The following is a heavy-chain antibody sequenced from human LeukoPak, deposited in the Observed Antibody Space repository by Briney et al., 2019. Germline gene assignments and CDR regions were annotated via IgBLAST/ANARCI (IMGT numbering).Heavy chain of an antibody. CDR2: VSDRGSRT. Sequence: GGSLRLSCAVSGITLSNYGMSWVRQAPGKGLEWVAGVSDRGSRTNYADSVKGRFTISTDNPKNTLYLQMNSLRAEDTAVYFCAKRGVVIRVILVGFHKEAYYFDSWGQGALVTVSS. CDR3: AKRGVVIRVILVGFHKEAYYFDS. V-gene: IGHV3-23*01. CDR1: GITLSNYG. D-gene: IGHD3-22*01. J-gene: IGHJ4*02.